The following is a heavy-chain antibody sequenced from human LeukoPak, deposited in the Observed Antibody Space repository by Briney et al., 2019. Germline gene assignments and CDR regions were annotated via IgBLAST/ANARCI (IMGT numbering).Heavy chain of an antibody. CDR3: ARLYGSGSYYYMDV. D-gene: IGHD3-10*01. V-gene: IGHV4-39*07. CDR2: IYYSGST. J-gene: IGHJ6*03. Sequence: PSETLSLTCTVSGGSISSSSYYWGWIRQPPGKGLEWIGSIYYSGSTYYNPSLKSRGTISVDTSKNQFSLKLSSVTAADTAVYYCARLYGSGSYYYMDVWGKGTTVTVSS. CDR1: GGSISSSSYY.